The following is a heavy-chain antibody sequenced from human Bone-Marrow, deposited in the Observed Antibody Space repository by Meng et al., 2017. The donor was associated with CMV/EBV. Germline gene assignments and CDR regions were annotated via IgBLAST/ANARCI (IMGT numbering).Heavy chain of an antibody. CDR1: GFTFSSYW. CDR3: TRLGGSKPFDY. J-gene: IGHJ4*02. Sequence: ETLSLTCAASGFTFSSYWMTWVRQAPGKGLEWVVNIKQDGSETHYVDSVKGRFTVSRDNAKNSVYLQMNNLRAEDTAVYYCTRLGGSKPFDYWGQGTLVTVSS. V-gene: IGHV3-7*01. CDR2: IKQDGSET. D-gene: IGHD3-16*01.